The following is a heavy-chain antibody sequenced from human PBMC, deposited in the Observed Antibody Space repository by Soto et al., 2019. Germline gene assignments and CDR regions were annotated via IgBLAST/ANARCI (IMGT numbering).Heavy chain of an antibody. Sequence: EVQLVESGGGLVQPGGSLRISCAASGFTFSSYEMYWVRQAPGKGLEWVSYISSSGSTIYYADSVKGRFTISRDNAKNSLYLQMNSLRAEYTAVYYCARGYSSSSYYDYGMDVWGQGTTVTVSS. V-gene: IGHV3-48*03. CDR3: ARGYSSSSYYDYGMDV. CDR1: GFTFSSYE. CDR2: ISSSGSTI. D-gene: IGHD6-6*01. J-gene: IGHJ6*02.